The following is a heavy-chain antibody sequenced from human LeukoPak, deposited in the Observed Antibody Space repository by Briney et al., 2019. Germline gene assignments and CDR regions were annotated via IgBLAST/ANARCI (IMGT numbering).Heavy chain of an antibody. CDR3: SRGALDY. CDR1: GFTFGDYA. J-gene: IGHJ4*02. CDR2: IRSKAYSETT. V-gene: IGHV3-49*03. Sequence: PGGSLSLSCTASGFTFGDYAMSWRRPAPGKGLEGVGFIRSKAYSETTEYATSVKGRITISSDDSKSIAYLQMNSLKSEGTAVYYCSRGALDYWGQGTLVTVSS.